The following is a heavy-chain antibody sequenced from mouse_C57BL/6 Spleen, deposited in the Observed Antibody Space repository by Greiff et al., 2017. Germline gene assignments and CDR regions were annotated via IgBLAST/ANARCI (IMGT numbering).Heavy chain of an antibody. CDR1: GYTFTSYW. V-gene: IGHV1-52*01. Sequence: QVQLQQPGAELVRPGSSVKLSCKASGYTFTSYWMHWVKQRPIQGLEWIGNIDPSDSETHYNQKFKDKATLTVDKSSSTAYMQLSSLTSEDSAVYYCARACGYYGSSHWYVDVWGTGTTVTVSS. CDR3: ARACGYYGSSHWYVDV. D-gene: IGHD1-1*01. CDR2: IDPSDSET. J-gene: IGHJ1*03.